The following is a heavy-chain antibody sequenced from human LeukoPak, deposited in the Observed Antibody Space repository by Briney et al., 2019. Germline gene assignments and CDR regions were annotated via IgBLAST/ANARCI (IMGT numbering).Heavy chain of an antibody. CDR2: INPNSGGT. CDR1: GYTFTGYY. J-gene: IGHJ4*02. V-gene: IGHV1-2*02. CDR3: ARDEAAGYSSSWYRDLFDY. Sequence: ASVKVSCKASGYTFTGYYMHWVRQAPGQGLEWMGWINPNSGGTNYAQKFQGRVTMTRDTSISTAYMELSRLRSDDTAVYYCARDEAAGYSSSWYRDLFDYWGQGTLVTVSS. D-gene: IGHD6-13*01.